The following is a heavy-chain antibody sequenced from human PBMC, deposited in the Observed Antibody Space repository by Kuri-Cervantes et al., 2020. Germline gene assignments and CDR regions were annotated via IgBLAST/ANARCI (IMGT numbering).Heavy chain of an antibody. Sequence: ASVKVSCKASGYTFTSYAMHWVRQAPGQRLEWMGWSNAGNGNTKYSQEFQGRVTITRDTSASTAYMELSSLRSDDTAVYYCARSAGSTVGATSYWGQGTLVTVSS. CDR2: SNAGNGNT. CDR3: ARSAGSTVGATSY. V-gene: IGHV1-3*02. CDR1: GYTFTSYA. J-gene: IGHJ4*02. D-gene: IGHD1-26*01.